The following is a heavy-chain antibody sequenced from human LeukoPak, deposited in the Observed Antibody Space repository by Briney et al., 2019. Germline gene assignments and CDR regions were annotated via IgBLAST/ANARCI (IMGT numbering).Heavy chain of an antibody. J-gene: IGHJ3*02. V-gene: IGHV3-21*01. Sequence: GGSLRLSCAASGFTFSSYSMNWVRQAPGKGLEWVSSIYSTTTYIYYADSVKGRFTISRDNAKNSLYLQMNSLRAEDTAVYYCARDQFIHAFDIWGQGTMVTVSS. D-gene: IGHD5-24*01. CDR1: GFTFSSYS. CDR2: IYSTTTYI. CDR3: ARDQFIHAFDI.